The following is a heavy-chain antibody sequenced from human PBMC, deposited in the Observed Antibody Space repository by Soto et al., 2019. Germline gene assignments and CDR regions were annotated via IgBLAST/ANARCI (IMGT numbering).Heavy chain of an antibody. CDR2: INHSGST. J-gene: IGHJ6*03. CDR1: GGSFSGYY. CDR3: ARSGGDFWSGRPNYYYYYMDV. Sequence: SETLSLTCAVYGGSFSGYYWSWIRQPPGKGLEWIGEINHSGSTNYNPSLKSRVTISVDTSKNQFSLKLSSVTAADTAVYYCARSGGDFWSGRPNYYYYYMDVWGKGTTVTVSS. V-gene: IGHV4-34*01. D-gene: IGHD3-3*01.